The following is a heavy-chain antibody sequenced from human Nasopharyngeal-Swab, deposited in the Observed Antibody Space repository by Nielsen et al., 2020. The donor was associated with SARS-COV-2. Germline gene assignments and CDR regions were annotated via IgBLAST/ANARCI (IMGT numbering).Heavy chain of an antibody. CDR1: GASISSSSYY. Sequence: SETLSLTCTVSGASISSSSYYWGWIRQPPGKGLEWIGSIYYSGSTYYNPSLKSRVTISVDTSKNQFSLKLSSVTAADTAVYYCASSPFRITIFGVVIGNWFDPWGQGTLVTVSS. D-gene: IGHD3-3*01. CDR2: IYYSGST. CDR3: ASSPFRITIFGVVIGNWFDP. J-gene: IGHJ5*02. V-gene: IGHV4-39*01.